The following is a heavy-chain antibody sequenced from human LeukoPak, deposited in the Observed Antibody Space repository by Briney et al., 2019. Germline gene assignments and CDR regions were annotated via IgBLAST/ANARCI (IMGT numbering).Heavy chain of an antibody. V-gene: IGHV2-5*01. Sequence: SGPTLVNPTQTLTLTCTFSGFSLSTSGVGVGWIRQPPGEALEWLALIYGNDDQRYRPSLKTRLTITKDTSKNQAVLTMTNMDPVDTATYYCAHRMAAADTFDQWGQGTLATVSS. CDR2: IYGNDDQ. CDR3: AHRMAAADTFDQ. D-gene: IGHD6-13*01. CDR1: GFSLSTSGVG. J-gene: IGHJ4*02.